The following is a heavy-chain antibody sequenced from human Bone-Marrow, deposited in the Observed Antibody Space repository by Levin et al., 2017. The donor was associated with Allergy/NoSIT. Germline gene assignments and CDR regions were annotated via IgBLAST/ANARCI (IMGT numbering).Heavy chain of an antibody. J-gene: IGHJ6*02. CDR3: ARTLAAAGTNPFIKTYYYYGMDV. Sequence: GGSLRLSCAASGFTVSSNYMSWVRQAPGKGLEWVSVIYSGGSTYYADSVKGRFTISRDNSKNTLYLQMNSLRAEDTAVYYCARTLAAAGTNPFIKTYYYYGMDVWGQGTTVTVSS. CDR2: IYSGGST. V-gene: IGHV3-66*01. CDR1: GFTVSSNY. D-gene: IGHD6-13*01.